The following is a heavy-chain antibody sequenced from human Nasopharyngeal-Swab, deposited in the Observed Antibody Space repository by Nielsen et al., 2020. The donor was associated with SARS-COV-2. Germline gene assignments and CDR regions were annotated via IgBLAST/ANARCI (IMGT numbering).Heavy chain of an antibody. V-gene: IGHV1-69*13. Sequence: SVKVSCKASGGTFSSYAISWVRQAPGQGLEWMGGIIPIFGTANYAQKSQGRVTITADESTSTAYMELSSLRSEDTAVYYCARPYYYDSSGYLVAFDIWGQGTMVTVSS. J-gene: IGHJ3*02. D-gene: IGHD3-22*01. CDR3: ARPYYYDSSGYLVAFDI. CDR2: IIPIFGTA. CDR1: GGTFSSYA.